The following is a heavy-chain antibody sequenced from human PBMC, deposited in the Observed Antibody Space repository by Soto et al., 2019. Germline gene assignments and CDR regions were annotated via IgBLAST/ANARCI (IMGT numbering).Heavy chain of an antibody. CDR1: GFTFSNYG. V-gene: IGHV3-33*01. D-gene: IGHD3-16*02. J-gene: IGHJ4*02. Sequence: QVQLVESGGGVVQPGRSLRLSCAASGFTFSNYGMHWVRQAPGKGLEWVAVIWYDESKKYYADSVKGRFTISRDSSKNTLYLQMNSVRAEDTAVYNCARGGGLSEGGYWGQGTLVTVSS. CDR2: IWYDESKK. CDR3: ARGGGLSEGGY.